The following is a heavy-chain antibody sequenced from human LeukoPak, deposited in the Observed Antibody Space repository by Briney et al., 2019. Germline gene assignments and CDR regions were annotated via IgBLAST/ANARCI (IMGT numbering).Heavy chain of an antibody. Sequence: SVKVSCKASGGTFSSYAISWVRQAPGQGLEWMGGIIPIFGTANYAQKFQGRVMITADESTSTAYMELSSLRSEDTAVYYCARYSGYEYYFDYWGQGTLVTVSS. J-gene: IGHJ4*02. CDR2: IIPIFGTA. CDR3: ARYSGYEYYFDY. D-gene: IGHD5-12*01. V-gene: IGHV1-69*01. CDR1: GGTFSSYA.